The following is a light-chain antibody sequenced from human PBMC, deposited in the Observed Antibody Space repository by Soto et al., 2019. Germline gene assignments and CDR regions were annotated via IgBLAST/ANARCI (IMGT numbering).Light chain of an antibody. CDR1: QSVSIY. CDR3: QQRSNWPHT. CDR2: AAS. Sequence: EIVLTQSPATLSLSPGERAALSCRASQSVSIYLAWYQQKPGQAPRLLIYAASNRATGIPARFSGSGSGTDFTLTISSLEPEDFAVYYGQQRSNWPHTFGQGTKLEIK. V-gene: IGKV3-11*01. J-gene: IGKJ2*01.